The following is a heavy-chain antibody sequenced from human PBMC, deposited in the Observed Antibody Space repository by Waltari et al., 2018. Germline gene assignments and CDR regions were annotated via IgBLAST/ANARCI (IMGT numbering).Heavy chain of an antibody. CDR2: MNPNSGNT. CDR1: GYTFTSYD. Sequence: QVQLVQSGAEVKKPGAAVKVSCKASGYTFTSYDTNWVRQATGQGLEWMGWMNPNSGNTGYAQKFQGRVTMTRNTSISTAYMELSSLRSEDTAVYYCARGVVVARAVDYWGQGTLVTVSS. D-gene: IGHD2-15*01. J-gene: IGHJ4*02. CDR3: ARGVVVARAVDY. V-gene: IGHV1-8*01.